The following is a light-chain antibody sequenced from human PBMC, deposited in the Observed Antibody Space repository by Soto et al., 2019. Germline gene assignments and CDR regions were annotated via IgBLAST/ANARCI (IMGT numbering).Light chain of an antibody. Sequence: QSVLTQPRSVSGSPGQSVTISCTGTSSNIGGYNYVSWYQQHPGKAPKLMIYDVNKWPSGVPDRFSGSKSGNTASLTISGLQAEDEADYYCCSYAGSYTLVVFGGGTKLTVL. CDR1: SSNIGGYNY. CDR3: CSYAGSYTLVV. J-gene: IGLJ2*01. CDR2: DVN. V-gene: IGLV2-11*01.